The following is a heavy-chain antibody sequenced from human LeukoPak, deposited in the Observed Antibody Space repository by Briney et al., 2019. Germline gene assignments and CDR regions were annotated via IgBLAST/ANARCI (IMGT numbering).Heavy chain of an antibody. CDR2: INPNSGGT. Sequence: GASVKVSCKASGYTFTGYYMHWVRQAPGQGLEWMGWINPNSGGTNYAQKFQGRVTITRDTSASTVYMELSSLRSEDTAVYYCARGSTSDWPLDHWGQETLVTISS. D-gene: IGHD6-19*01. V-gene: IGHV1-2*02. CDR3: ARGSTSDWPLDH. J-gene: IGHJ4*02. CDR1: GYTFTGYY.